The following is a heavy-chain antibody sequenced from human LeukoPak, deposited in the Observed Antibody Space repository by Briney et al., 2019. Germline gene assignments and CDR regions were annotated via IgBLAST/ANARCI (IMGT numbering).Heavy chain of an antibody. J-gene: IGHJ3*02. CDR1: GGSISSYY. Sequence: SETLSLTCTVSGGSISSYYWNWIRQPPGQGLEWVGYIYYSGSTNYNPSLKSRGTISVATSKNKFSLTLSSVTAADTAVYYCARGFHYFWSGSPEGGDAFDIWGQGTMVTVSS. CDR2: IYYSGST. V-gene: IGHV4-59*01. CDR3: ARGFHYFWSGSPEGGDAFDI. D-gene: IGHD3-3*01.